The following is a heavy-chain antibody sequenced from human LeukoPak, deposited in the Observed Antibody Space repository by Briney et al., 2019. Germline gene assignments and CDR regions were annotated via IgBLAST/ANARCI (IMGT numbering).Heavy chain of an antibody. CDR1: GFAFSNYG. Sequence: PGGSLRLSCAASGFAFSNYGMNWVRQAPGKGLEWVSGITGSGGTTYYADSVKGRFTISRDNSKNTLYLQTNSPRAEDTAAYYCAKDGNWARFENWGQGTLVTVSS. J-gene: IGHJ4*02. CDR2: ITGSGGTT. D-gene: IGHD7-27*01. V-gene: IGHV3-23*01. CDR3: AKDGNWARFEN.